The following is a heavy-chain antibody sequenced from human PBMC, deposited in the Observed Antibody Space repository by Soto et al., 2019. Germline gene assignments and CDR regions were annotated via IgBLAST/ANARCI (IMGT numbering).Heavy chain of an antibody. Sequence: LSLTCTVSGGSISSYYWSWIRQPPGKGLEWIGYIYYSGSTNYNPSLKSRVTISVDTSKNQFSLKLSSVTAADTAVYYCARVRNWNYARWFDPWGQGTLVTVSS. CDR2: IYYSGST. D-gene: IGHD1-7*01. J-gene: IGHJ5*02. CDR1: GGSISSYY. V-gene: IGHV4-59*01. CDR3: ARVRNWNYARWFDP.